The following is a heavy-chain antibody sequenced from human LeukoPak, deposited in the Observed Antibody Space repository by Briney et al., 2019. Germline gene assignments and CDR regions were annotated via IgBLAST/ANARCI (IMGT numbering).Heavy chain of an antibody. J-gene: IGHJ5*01. CDR3: ARARNYGGNSGSWFDS. CDR1: GGSISSYY. Sequence: SETLSFTCTVSGGSISSYYWSWLRQPPGKGLECLGYIYYSGSTNYNPSLKSRVTISVDTSKNQFSLKLSSVTAADTAVYYCARARNYGGNSGSWFDSWGQGTLVTVSS. V-gene: IGHV4-59*01. CDR2: IYYSGST. D-gene: IGHD4-23*01.